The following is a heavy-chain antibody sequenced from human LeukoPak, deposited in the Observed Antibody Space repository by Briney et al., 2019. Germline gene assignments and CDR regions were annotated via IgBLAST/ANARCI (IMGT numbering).Heavy chain of an antibody. CDR2: ISSSSSYI. V-gene: IGHV3-21*01. CDR1: GFTFSSYS. CDR3: ASILGSPEADYFDY. J-gene: IGHJ4*02. Sequence: PGGSLRLSCAASGFTFSSYSMNWVRQAPGKGLEWVSSISSSSSYIYYADSVKGRFTISRDNAKNSLYLQMNSLRAEDTAVYYCASILGSPEADYFDYWGQGTLVTVSS. D-gene: IGHD2-21*01.